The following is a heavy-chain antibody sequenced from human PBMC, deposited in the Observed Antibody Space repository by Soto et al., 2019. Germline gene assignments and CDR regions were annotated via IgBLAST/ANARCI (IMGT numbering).Heavy chain of an antibody. V-gene: IGHV1-8*01. Sequence: QVQLVQSGAEVKKPGASVKVSCKASGYTFSNYDINWVRQATGQGLEWMGWLNPNTDKTGSAQKFQGRVTMPRNTSISRADLELSGLRSGDTAVYYCERGIKGLPPSAFDIWGQATRVTVSS. CDR1: GYTFSNYD. CDR3: ERGIKGLPPSAFDI. D-gene: IGHD5-12*01. CDR2: LNPNTDKT. J-gene: IGHJ3*02.